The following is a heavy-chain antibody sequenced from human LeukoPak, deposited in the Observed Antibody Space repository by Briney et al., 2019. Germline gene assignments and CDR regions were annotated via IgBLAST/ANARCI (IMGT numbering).Heavy chain of an antibody. CDR3: AKDQGFSYYYLDY. CDR1: GFTFSGHW. V-gene: IGHV3-23*01. D-gene: IGHD5-18*01. J-gene: IGHJ4*02. CDR2: ISANGANT. Sequence: GGSLRLSCAASGFTFSGHWMSWVRQAPGKGLEWVSGISANGANTYYTDSVRGRFTISRDNSKNTVYLQMSSLSAEDTAIYYCAKDQGFSYYYLDYWGQGILVTVSS.